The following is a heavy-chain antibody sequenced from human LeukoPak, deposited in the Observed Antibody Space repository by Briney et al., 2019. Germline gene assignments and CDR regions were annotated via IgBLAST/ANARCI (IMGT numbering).Heavy chain of an antibody. D-gene: IGHD3-10*01. J-gene: IGHJ4*02. Sequence: PGGSLRLSCAASGFTFSRYGMSWVRQAPGKGLEWVSAISGSGGSTYYADSVKGRVTISRDNSKNTLYLQMNSLRAEDTALYYCARSFGQLSSSYFDYWGQGTLVTVSS. V-gene: IGHV3-23*01. CDR2: ISGSGGST. CDR3: ARSFGQLSSSYFDY. CDR1: GFTFSRYG.